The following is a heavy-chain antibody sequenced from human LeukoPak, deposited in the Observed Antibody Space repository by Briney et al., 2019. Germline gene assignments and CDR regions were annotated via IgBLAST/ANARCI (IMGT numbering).Heavy chain of an antibody. D-gene: IGHD3-9*01. CDR3: ASLDRGCILTGFFLPFDY. CDR1: GYTFTGYY. V-gene: IGHV1-2*02. J-gene: IGHJ4*02. CDR2: INPNSGGT. Sequence: ASVEVSCKASGYTFTGYYIHWVRQAPGQGLEWMGWINPNSGGTNYAQKFQGRVTMTRDTSISTAYMDLSRLRSDDTAVYYCASLDRGCILTGFFLPFDYWGQGTLVTVSS.